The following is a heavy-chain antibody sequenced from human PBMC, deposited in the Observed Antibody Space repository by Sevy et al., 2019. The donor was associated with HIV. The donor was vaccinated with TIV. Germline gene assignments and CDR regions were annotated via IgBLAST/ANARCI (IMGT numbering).Heavy chain of an antibody. V-gene: IGHV4-4*07. CDR2: IYTSGST. D-gene: IGHD6-13*01. J-gene: IGHJ4*02. CDR1: GGSISSYY. Sequence: SETLSLTCTVSGGSISSYYWSWIRQPAGMGLEWIGRIYTSGSTNYNPSLKSRVTMSVDTSKNQFSLKLSSVTAADTAVYYCARERTAAAPLDYWGQGTLVTVSS. CDR3: ARERTAAAPLDY.